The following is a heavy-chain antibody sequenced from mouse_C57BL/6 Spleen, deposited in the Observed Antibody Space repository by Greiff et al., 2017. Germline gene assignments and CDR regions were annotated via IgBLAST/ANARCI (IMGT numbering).Heavy chain of an antibody. V-gene: IGHV5-17*01. J-gene: IGHJ2*01. CDR3: AREGYGSRGYFDY. Sequence: EVQLVESGGGLVKPGGSLKLSCAASGFTFSDYGMHWVRQAPEKGLEWVAYISSGSSTIYYADTVKGRITISRDNAKNTLFLQMTSLRSEDTAMYYCAREGYGSRGYFDYWGQGTTLTVSS. CDR1: GFTFSDYG. D-gene: IGHD1-1*01. CDR2: ISSGSSTI.